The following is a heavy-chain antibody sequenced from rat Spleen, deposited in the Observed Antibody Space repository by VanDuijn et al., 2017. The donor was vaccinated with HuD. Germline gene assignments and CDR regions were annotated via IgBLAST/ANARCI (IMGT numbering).Heavy chain of an antibody. D-gene: IGHD1-12*02. CDR3: ATDGYYDGTYYSVYVMDA. CDR2: ISAGGDNT. Sequence: EVQLVESGGGLVQPGRSLKLSCAASGFTFSNYYMAWVRQAPTKGLEWVAYISAGGDNTYYRDSVKGRFTISRDNAKSTVYLQMDSLRSEDSATYYCATDGYYDGTYYSVYVMDAWGQGASVTVSS. J-gene: IGHJ4*01. CDR1: GFTFSNYY. V-gene: IGHV5-27*01.